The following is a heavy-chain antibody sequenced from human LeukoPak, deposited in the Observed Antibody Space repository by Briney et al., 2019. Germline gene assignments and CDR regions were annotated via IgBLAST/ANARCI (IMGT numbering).Heavy chain of an antibody. Sequence: GGSLRLSCAASGFTFSTYTMNWVRQAPGKGLEWVSYISSSSSTVYYADSVKGRFTISRDNAKNSLYLQMNSLRAEDTAVYYCARDPVEVVAAVVDYWGQGTLVTVSS. V-gene: IGHV3-48*04. D-gene: IGHD2-15*01. CDR2: ISSSSSTV. CDR3: ARDPVEVVAAVVDY. CDR1: GFTFSTYT. J-gene: IGHJ4*02.